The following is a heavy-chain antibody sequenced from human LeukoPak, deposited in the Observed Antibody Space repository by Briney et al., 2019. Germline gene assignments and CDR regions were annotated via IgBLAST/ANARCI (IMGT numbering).Heavy chain of an antibody. D-gene: IGHD3-10*01. V-gene: IGHV3-21*01. CDR2: ISSSSSYI. CDR3: ARVPQSMVRGVAWFDP. CDR1: GFTFSSYS. J-gene: IGHJ5*02. Sequence: PGGSLRLSCAASGFTFSSYSMNWVRQAPGKGLEWVSSISSSSSYIYYADSVKGRFTISRDNAKNSLYLQMNSLRAEDTAVYYCARVPQSMVRGVAWFDPWGQGTLVTVSS.